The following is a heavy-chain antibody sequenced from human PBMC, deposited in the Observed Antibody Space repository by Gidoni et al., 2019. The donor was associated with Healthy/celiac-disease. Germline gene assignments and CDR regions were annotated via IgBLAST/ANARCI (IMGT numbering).Heavy chain of an antibody. CDR2: IDPSDSYT. CDR3: ARRDYYGSGSTRGALGYGV. J-gene: IGHJ6*02. Sequence: EVQLVQSGAAVKKPGESLRISCKGSGYSFTSYWISWVRQMPGKGLEWMGRIDPSDSYTNYSPSFQGHVTISADKSISTAYLQWSSLKASDTAMYYCARRDYYGSGSTRGALGYGVWGQGTTVTVSS. V-gene: IGHV5-10-1*03. D-gene: IGHD3-10*01. CDR1: GYSFTSYW.